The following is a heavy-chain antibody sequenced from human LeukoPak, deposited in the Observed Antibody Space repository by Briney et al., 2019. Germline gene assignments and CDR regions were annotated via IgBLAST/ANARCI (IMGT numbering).Heavy chain of an antibody. D-gene: IGHD3-22*01. Sequence: SETLSLTCTVSGGSISSSSYYWGWIRQPPGKGLEWIGSIYYSGSTYYNPSLKSRVTISVDTSKSQFSLKLSSVTAADTAVYYCAAYYYDSSGPYFDYWGQGTLVTVSS. CDR2: IYYSGST. V-gene: IGHV4-39*01. CDR1: GGSISSSSYY. CDR3: AAYYYDSSGPYFDY. J-gene: IGHJ4*02.